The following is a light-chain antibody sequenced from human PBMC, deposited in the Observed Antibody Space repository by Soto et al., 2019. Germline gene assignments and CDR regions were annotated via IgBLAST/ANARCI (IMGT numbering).Light chain of an antibody. Sequence: DVVMTQSPLSLSVTLGQPASISCRSSQGLVYSDGNTFLNWFHQRPGQSPRRLIYQVSNRDSGVAASFSGSGSCQEYTLTISGVDAEDVGICYCVQGTHWPWTFGQGTKVEIK. CDR2: QVS. CDR3: VQGTHWPWT. J-gene: IGKJ1*01. V-gene: IGKV2-30*01. CDR1: QGLVYSDGNTF.